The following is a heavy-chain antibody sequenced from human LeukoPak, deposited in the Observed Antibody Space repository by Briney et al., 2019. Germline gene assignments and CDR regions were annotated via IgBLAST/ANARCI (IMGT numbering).Heavy chain of an antibody. J-gene: IGHJ1*01. CDR3: AGLYYYGSGSYPVFSEYFQH. CDR2: ISGSGGST. Sequence: GGSLRLSCAASGFTFSSYAMSWVRQAPGKGLEWVSAISGSGGSTYYADSVKGRFTISRDNSKNTLYLQMNSLRAEDTAVYYCAGLYYYGSGSYPVFSEYFQHWGQGTLVTVSS. CDR1: GFTFSSYA. D-gene: IGHD3-10*01. V-gene: IGHV3-23*01.